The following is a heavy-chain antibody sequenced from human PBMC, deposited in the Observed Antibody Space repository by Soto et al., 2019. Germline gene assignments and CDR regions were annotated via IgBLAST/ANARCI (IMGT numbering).Heavy chain of an antibody. Sequence: QVQLVESGGGVVQPGRSLRLSCAASGFTFSSYAMHWVRQAPGKGLEWVAVISYDGSNKYYADSVKGRFTISRDNSKNTLYLQRNSLRAEDTAVYYCARDRVPAAMSGYYYYGMDVWGQGTTVTVSS. D-gene: IGHD2-2*01. J-gene: IGHJ6*02. V-gene: IGHV3-30-3*01. CDR2: ISYDGSNK. CDR1: GFTFSSYA. CDR3: ARDRVPAAMSGYYYYGMDV.